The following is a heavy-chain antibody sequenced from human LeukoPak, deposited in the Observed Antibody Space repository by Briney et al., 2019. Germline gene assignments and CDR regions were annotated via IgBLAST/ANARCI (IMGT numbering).Heavy chain of an antibody. V-gene: IGHV3-49*04. Sequence: PGGSLRLSCTASGFIFGDHAMSWVRQAPGKGLECVGFSRSKAYGGTTEYAASVKGRFTISRDDSKGIAYLQMNSLKTEDTAVYYCSRGPILLWLHNGMDVWGQGTTVTVSS. CDR1: GFIFGDHA. CDR2: SRSKAYGGTT. J-gene: IGHJ6*02. CDR3: SRGPILLWLHNGMDV. D-gene: IGHD3-10*01.